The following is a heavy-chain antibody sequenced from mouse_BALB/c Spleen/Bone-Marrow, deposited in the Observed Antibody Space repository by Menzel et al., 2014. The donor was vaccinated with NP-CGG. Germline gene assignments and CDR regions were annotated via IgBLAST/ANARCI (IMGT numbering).Heavy chain of an antibody. CDR2: INPYNDDT. V-gene: IGHV1-14*01. J-gene: IGHJ1*01. CDR3: ARSLYGYDWYFDV. CDR1: GYTFXSYV. Sequence: VHVKQSGPELVKPGASVKMSCKASGYTFXSYVVHWVKQKPGQGLEWIGNINPYNDDTMYNEKFKGKATLTSDKSSSAAYMELSSLTSEDSAVYYCARSLYGYDWYFDVWGAGTTVTVSS. D-gene: IGHD2-2*01.